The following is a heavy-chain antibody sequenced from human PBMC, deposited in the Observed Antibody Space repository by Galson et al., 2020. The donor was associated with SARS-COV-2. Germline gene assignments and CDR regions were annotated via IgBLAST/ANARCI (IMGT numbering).Heavy chain of an antibody. V-gene: IGHV3-30*18. J-gene: IGHJ4*02. CDR3: AKDHPFGGDGTDY. Sequence: TGGSLRLSCAASGFTFSSSGMHWVRQAPGKGLEWVAVISYDGSNKYYADSVKGRFTISRDNSKNTLYLQMNSLRAEDTAVYYCAKDHPFGGDGTDYWGQGTLVTVSS. CDR2: ISYDGSNK. D-gene: IGHD3-16*01. CDR1: GFTFSSSG.